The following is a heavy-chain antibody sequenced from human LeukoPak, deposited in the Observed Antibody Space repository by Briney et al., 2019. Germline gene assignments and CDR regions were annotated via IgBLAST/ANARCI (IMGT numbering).Heavy chain of an antibody. CDR1: GYSISSSNW. CDR2: IYYSGST. D-gene: IGHD3-10*01. CDR3: ARNGELLKDAFDI. V-gene: IGHV4-28*06. Sequence: PSETLSLTCAVSGYSISSSNWWGWIRQPPGEGLEWIGYIYYSGSTNYNPSLKSRVTMSVDTSKNQFSLKLSSVTALDTAVYYCARNGELLKDAFDIWGQGTMVTVSS. J-gene: IGHJ3*02.